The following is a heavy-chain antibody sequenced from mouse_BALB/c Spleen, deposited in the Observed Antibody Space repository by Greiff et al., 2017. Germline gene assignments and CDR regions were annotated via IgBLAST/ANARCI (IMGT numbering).Heavy chain of an antibody. CDR1: GFSLTSYG. D-gene: IGHD1-2*01. J-gene: IGHJ2*01. V-gene: IGHV2-9*02. CDR2: IWAGGST. CDR3: ARGDYGYLDY. Sequence: QVQLKQSGPGLVAPSQSLSITCTVSGFSLTSYGVHWVRQPPGKGLEWLGVIWAGGSTNYNSALMSRLSISKDNSKSQVFLKMNSLQTDDTAMYYCARGDYGYLDYWGQGTTLTVSS.